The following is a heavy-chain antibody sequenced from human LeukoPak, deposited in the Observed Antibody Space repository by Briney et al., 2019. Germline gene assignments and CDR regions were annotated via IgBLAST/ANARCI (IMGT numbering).Heavy chain of an antibody. CDR1: SGSISSGGHY. J-gene: IGHJ4*02. V-gene: IGHV4-30-2*01. Sequence: SETLSLTCTVSSGSISSGGHYWTWIRQPPGKGLEWIGYMYHSGSTYYNPSLKSRVTISVDTSKNQFSLKLSSVTAADTAVYYCLTLPYWGQGTLVTVSS. CDR2: MYHSGST. CDR3: LTLPY.